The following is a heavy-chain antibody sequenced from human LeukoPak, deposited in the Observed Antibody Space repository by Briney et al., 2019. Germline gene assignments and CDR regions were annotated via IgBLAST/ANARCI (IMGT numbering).Heavy chain of an antibody. CDR2: IYHSGST. D-gene: IGHD6-19*01. CDR3: ARVAVAGTGAFDI. CDR1: GGSISSGGYY. Sequence: PSETLSLTCTVSGGSISSGGYYWSWIRQPPGKGLEWIGYIYHSGSTYYNPSLKSRVTISVDRSKNQFSLKLSSVTAADTAVYYCARVAVAGTGAFDIWGQGTMVTVSS. J-gene: IGHJ3*02. V-gene: IGHV4-30-2*02.